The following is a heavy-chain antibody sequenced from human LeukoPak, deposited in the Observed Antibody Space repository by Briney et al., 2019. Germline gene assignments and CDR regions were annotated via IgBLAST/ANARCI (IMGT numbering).Heavy chain of an antibody. J-gene: IGHJ4*02. CDR1: GFTFSSYA. Sequence: QAGGSLRLSCAASGFTFSSYAMHWVRQAPGKGLEWVAVISYDGSNKYYADSVKGRFTISRDNSKNTLYLQMNSLRAEDTAVYYCARDMELYWGQGTLVTVSS. V-gene: IGHV3-30-3*01. CDR2: ISYDGSNK. D-gene: IGHD1-7*01. CDR3: ARDMELY.